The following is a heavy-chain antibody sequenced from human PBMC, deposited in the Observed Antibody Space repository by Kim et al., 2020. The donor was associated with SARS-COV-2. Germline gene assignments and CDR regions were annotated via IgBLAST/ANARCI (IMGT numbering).Heavy chain of an antibody. CDR2: IDPSDSYT. V-gene: IGHV5-10-1*01. CDR3: ACSYYYDSSNDWFDP. CDR1: GYSFTSYW. Sequence: GESLKISCKGSGYSFTSYWISWVRQMPGKGLEWMGRIDPSDSYTNYSPSFQGHVTISADKSISTAYLQWSSLKASDTAMYYCACSYYYDSSNDWFDPWGQGTLVTVSS. J-gene: IGHJ5*02. D-gene: IGHD3-22*01.